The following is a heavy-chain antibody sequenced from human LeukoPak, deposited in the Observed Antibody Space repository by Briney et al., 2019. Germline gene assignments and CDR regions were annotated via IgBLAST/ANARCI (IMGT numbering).Heavy chain of an antibody. D-gene: IGHD6-6*01. V-gene: IGHV3-21*01. CDR1: GFTFSSYS. CDR2: ISSSSSYI. CDR3: ARDRVLGFQH. J-gene: IGHJ1*01. Sequence: GGSLRLSCAASGFTFSSYSMNWVRQAPGKGLEWVSSISSSSSYIYYADSVKGRFTISGDNAKNSLYLLMNSLRAEDTAVYYCARDRVLGFQHWGQGTLVTVSS.